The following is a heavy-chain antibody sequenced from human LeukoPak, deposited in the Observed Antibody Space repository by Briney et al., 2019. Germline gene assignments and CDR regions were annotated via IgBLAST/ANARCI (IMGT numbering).Heavy chain of an antibody. Sequence: SETLSLTCAVYGGSFSGYYWSWIRQHPGKGLEWIGYIYYSGSTYYNPSFRSRITMSLDTSKNQLSLNLNSVTAADTAVYYCARAAQRAISFAKWVDTWGQGTLVTVSS. CDR2: IYYSGST. CDR3: ARAAQRAISFAKWVDT. D-gene: IGHD2-2*01. V-gene: IGHV4-31*11. CDR1: GGSFSGYY. J-gene: IGHJ5*02.